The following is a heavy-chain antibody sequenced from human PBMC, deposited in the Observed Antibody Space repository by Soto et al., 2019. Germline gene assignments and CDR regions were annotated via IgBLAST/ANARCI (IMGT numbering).Heavy chain of an antibody. V-gene: IGHV3-23*01. D-gene: IGHD3-16*02. J-gene: IGHJ6*03. CDR2: ISGSGGST. Sequence: PGGSLRLSCAASGFTFSSYAMSWVRQAPGKGLEWVSAISGSGGSTYYADSVKGRFTISRDNSKNTLYLQMNSLRAEDTAVYYCAKDLVITFGGVIVIGDYYMDAWGKGTTVTVSS. CDR1: GFTFSSYA. CDR3: AKDLVITFGGVIVIGDYYMDA.